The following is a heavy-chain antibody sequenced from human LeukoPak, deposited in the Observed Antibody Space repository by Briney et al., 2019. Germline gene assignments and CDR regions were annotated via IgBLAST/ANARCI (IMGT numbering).Heavy chain of an antibody. J-gene: IGHJ1*01. CDR2: ISGSGGST. D-gene: IGHD2-15*01. V-gene: IGHV3-23*01. Sequence: PGGSLRLSCAASGFTFNSYAISWVRQAPGKGLEWVSAISGSGGSTYYADSVKGRFTISRDNSKTTLYLQMNRLRAEDTAVYYCAKVAGYCSGGSCYSQYFQHWGPGTLVTVSS. CDR1: GFTFNSYA. CDR3: AKVAGYCSGGSCYSQYFQH.